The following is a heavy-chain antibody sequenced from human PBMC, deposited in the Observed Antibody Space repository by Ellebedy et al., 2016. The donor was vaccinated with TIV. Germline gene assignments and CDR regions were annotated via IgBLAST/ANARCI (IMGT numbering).Heavy chain of an antibody. Sequence: GESLKISCAASGFTFGSFAMHWVRQAPGKGLEWLSVISGDGSSAYLADSVKGRFTLTRDNSKKTLYLQMNGLRTEDTAVYCCAKGSSSGFNYDRVGFEYWGQGTLVTVSS. V-gene: IGHV3-23*01. J-gene: IGHJ4*02. CDR3: AKGSSSGFNYDRVGFEY. CDR2: ISGDGSSA. D-gene: IGHD3-22*01. CDR1: GFTFGSFA.